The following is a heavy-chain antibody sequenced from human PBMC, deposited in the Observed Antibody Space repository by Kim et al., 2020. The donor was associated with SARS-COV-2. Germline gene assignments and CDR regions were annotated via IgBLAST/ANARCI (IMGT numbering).Heavy chain of an antibody. V-gene: IGHV3-64D*06. Sequence: GGSLRLSCSASGFTFSSYAMHWVRQAPGKGLEYVSAISSNGGSTYYADSVKGRFTISRDNSKNTLYLQMSSLRAEDTAVYYCSRAANYYYYGMDVWGQGTTVTVSS. CDR1: GFTFSSYA. J-gene: IGHJ6*02. CDR3: SRAANYYYYGMDV. D-gene: IGHD6-13*01. CDR2: ISSNGGST.